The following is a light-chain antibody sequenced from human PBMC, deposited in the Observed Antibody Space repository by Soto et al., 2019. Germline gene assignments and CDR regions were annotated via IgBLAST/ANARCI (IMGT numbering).Light chain of an antibody. CDR3: FSYTTSSTYV. CDR1: SSDVGNYNY. CDR2: DVS. J-gene: IGLJ1*01. Sequence: QSVLTQPASVSGSPGQSITISCTGTSSDVGNYNYVSWYQQLPGKAPKLMIHDVSNRPSGVSNRFSGSKSGNTASLTISGLQAEDETDYYCFSYTTSSTYVFGTGTKVTVL. V-gene: IGLV2-14*01.